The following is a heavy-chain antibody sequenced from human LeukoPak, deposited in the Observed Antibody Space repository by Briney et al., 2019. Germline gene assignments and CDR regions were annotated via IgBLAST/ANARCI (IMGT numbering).Heavy chain of an antibody. CDR1: GFSLSTSGVG. CDR2: IYWDDDK. Sequence: SGPTLVNPTQTLTLACTFSGFSLSTSGVGVGWIRQPPGKALEWLALIYWDDDKRYSPSLKSRLTITKDTSKNQVVLTMTNVDPVDTATYYCAHRLYFSHSHLPDTWGQGTLVTVSS. D-gene: IGHD2-2*02. V-gene: IGHV2-5*02. J-gene: IGHJ5*02. CDR3: AHRLYFSHSHLPDT.